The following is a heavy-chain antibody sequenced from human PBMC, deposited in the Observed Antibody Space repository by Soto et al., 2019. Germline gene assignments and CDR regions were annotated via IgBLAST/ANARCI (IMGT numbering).Heavy chain of an antibody. D-gene: IGHD3-3*01. Sequence: SETLSLTCSVSGDSIRSYYWSWIRQPPGKGLEWIGYVYDSGKTDYNPSLKRRVTLSTDTSKPQIPLKLRPVTAADTAVYYCEYTNGSPVSPGFDFWSGYRGYFDYWGQGVLVTVSS. CDR3: EYTNGSPVSPGFDFWSGYRGYFDY. J-gene: IGHJ4*02. CDR1: GDSIRSYY. V-gene: IGHV4-59*08. CDR2: VYDSGKT.